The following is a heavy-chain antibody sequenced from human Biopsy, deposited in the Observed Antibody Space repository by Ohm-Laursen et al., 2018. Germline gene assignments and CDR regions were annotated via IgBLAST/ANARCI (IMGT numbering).Heavy chain of an antibody. CDR2: IKRDGSQS. V-gene: IGHV3-7*01. CDR1: GFTFSTYC. D-gene: IGHD1-26*01. Sequence: SLRLSCTASGFTFSTYCMTWVRQAPGKGLEWVANIKRDGSQSNHADSVKGRFTISIDNAKNSLYLQMNSLRAEDTAVYYCARARGSGRLRYHFDYWGQGTLVTVSS. CDR3: ARARGSGRLRYHFDY. J-gene: IGHJ4*02.